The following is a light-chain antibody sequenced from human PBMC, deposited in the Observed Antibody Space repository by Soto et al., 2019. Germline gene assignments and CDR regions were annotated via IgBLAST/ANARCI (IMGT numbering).Light chain of an antibody. CDR1: QSLVHSDGIAY. CDR2: KVS. CDR3: MQGKHWTIT. J-gene: IGKJ5*01. V-gene: IGKV2-30*02. Sequence: DVVMTQSPLSLPVTLGQPASISCRSNQSLVHSDGIAYFSWSQQRPGRSPRRLIYKVSNRDSGVPARLSGSGSGTDFALKISRVEAEDVGVYYCMQGKHWTITFGQGTRLEIX.